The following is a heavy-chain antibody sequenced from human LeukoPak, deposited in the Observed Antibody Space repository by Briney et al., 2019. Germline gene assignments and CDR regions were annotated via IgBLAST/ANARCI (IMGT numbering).Heavy chain of an antibody. CDR1: RYTFTSYD. V-gene: IGHV1-8*01. CDR2: MNPNTGRT. D-gene: IGHD3-10*01. J-gene: IGHJ4*02. Sequence: ASVKVSCKASRYTFTSYDINWVREAAGHGLEWMGWMNPNTGRTGYAQKFQGRITMTRDTSINTAYMELTNLRSEDTAIYYCARLAQTPDYYTLGGYYYLGYWGQGTPVTVSS. CDR3: ARLAQTPDYYTLGGYYYLGY.